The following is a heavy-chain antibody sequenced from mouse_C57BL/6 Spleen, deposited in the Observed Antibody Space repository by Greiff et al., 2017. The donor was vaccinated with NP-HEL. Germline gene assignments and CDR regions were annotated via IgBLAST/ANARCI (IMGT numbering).Heavy chain of an antibody. V-gene: IGHV3-8*01. CDR3: VRLGRGGAMDY. Sequence: EVQRVESGPGLAKPSQTLSLTCSVTGYSIPSDYWNWIRKFPGNKLEYMGYISYSGSTYYNPSLKSRISITRDTSKNQYYLQLNSVTTEDTATYYCVRLGRGGAMDYWGQGTSVTVSS. CDR2: ISYSGST. CDR1: GYSIPSDY. J-gene: IGHJ4*01.